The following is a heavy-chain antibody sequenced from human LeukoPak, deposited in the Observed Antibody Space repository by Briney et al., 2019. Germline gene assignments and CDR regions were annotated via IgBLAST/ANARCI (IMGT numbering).Heavy chain of an antibody. J-gene: IGHJ4*02. D-gene: IGHD4-17*01. CDR2: INPNSGGT. V-gene: IGHV1-2*02. CDR1: GYSFTGYY. Sequence: ASVKVSCKASGYSFTGYYMHWVRQAPGQGLEWMGCINPNSGGTDYAQKFQGRVTMTRDTSISTAYMELSRLTSDDTAVYYCARVVRARDYGACGYWGQGTLVTVSS. CDR3: ARVVRARDYGACGY.